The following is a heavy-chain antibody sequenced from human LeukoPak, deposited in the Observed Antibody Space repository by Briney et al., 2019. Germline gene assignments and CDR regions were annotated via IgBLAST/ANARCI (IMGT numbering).Heavy chain of an antibody. J-gene: IGHJ6*02. CDR1: GGSISSSY. Sequence: SETLSLTCSVSGGSISSSYWTGVRQPPGKGLEWIGYIYYSGSTNYNPSLKSRVTISVDTSKNQLSLNLSSVTAADTAVYYCARRVATRSPFYYGMDVWGQGTTVTVSS. V-gene: IGHV4-59*01. CDR3: ARRVATRSPFYYGMDV. D-gene: IGHD5-12*01. CDR2: IYYSGST.